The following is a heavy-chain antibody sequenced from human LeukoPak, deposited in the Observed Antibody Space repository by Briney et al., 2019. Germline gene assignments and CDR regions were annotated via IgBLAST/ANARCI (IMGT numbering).Heavy chain of an antibody. Sequence: PGGSLRLSCTTSGFTFAYYGMHWVRQAPGKGLEWVAFIRFDGSNKYYADSVKGRFTISRDNSKNTLYLQMNSLRAEDTAVYYCAKAVTTSRWFDPWGQGTLVTVSS. J-gene: IGHJ5*02. D-gene: IGHD4-17*01. CDR1: GFTFAYYG. CDR3: AKAVTTSRWFDP. CDR2: IRFDGSNK. V-gene: IGHV3-30*02.